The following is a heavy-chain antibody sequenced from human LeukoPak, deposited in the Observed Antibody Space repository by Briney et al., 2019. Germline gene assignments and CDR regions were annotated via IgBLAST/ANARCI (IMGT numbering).Heavy chain of an antibody. D-gene: IGHD6-6*01. CDR3: AFDSSSYYYFDY. Sequence: ASVKVSCKASGYTFTSYDINWVRQATGQGLEWMGWMNPNSGNTGYAQKFQGRVTMTRNTSISTAYMELSSLRSEDTAVYYCAFDSSSYYYFDYWGQGTLVTVSS. J-gene: IGHJ4*02. CDR1: GYTFTSYD. V-gene: IGHV1-8*01. CDR2: MNPNSGNT.